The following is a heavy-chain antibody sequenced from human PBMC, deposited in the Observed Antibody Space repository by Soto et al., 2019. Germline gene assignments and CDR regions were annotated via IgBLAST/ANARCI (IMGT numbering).Heavy chain of an antibody. CDR1: GGTFSSYT. CDR2: IIPILGIA. J-gene: IGHJ6*02. D-gene: IGHD3-9*01. Sequence: QVQLVQSGAEVKKPGSSVKVSCKASGGTFSSYTISWVRQAPGQGLEWMGRIIPILGIANYAQKFQGRVTITADKSTSTAYMELSSLRSEDTAVYYCAGSRWLYDILTGYYRYYYYGMDVWGQGTTVTVSS. CDR3: AGSRWLYDILTGYYRYYYYGMDV. V-gene: IGHV1-69*02.